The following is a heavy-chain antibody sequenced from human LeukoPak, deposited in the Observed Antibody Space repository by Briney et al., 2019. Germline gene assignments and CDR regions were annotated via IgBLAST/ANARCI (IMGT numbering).Heavy chain of an antibody. CDR1: GGTFSSYA. D-gene: IGHD6-13*01. CDR2: IIPIFGTA. J-gene: IGHJ4*02. V-gene: IGHV1-69*01. CDR3: ARSQLGGIAAHLYHFDY. Sequence: SVKVSCKASGGTFSSYAISWVRQAPGQGLEWMGGIIPIFGTANYAQKFQGRVTITADESTSTAYMELSSLRSEDTAVYYCARSQLGGIAAHLYHFDYWGQGTLVTVSS.